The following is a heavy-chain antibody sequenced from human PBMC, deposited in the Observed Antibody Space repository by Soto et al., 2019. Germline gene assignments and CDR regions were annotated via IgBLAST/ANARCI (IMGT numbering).Heavy chain of an antibody. J-gene: IGHJ3*02. D-gene: IGHD5-12*01. Sequence: QVQLVESGGGLVKPGGSLRLSCAASGFTFSDYYMSWIRQAPGKGLEWVSYISSSGSTIYYADSVKGRFTISRDNAKNSLYLQMNSLRAEDTAVYYCSIIVATDLTDAFDIWGQGTMVTVSS. V-gene: IGHV3-11*01. CDR1: GFTFSDYY. CDR2: ISSSGSTI. CDR3: SIIVATDLTDAFDI.